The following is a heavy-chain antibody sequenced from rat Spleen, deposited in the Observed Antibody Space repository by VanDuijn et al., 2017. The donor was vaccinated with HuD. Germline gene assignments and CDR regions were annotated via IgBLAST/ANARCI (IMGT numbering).Heavy chain of an antibody. Sequence: QVQLKESGPGLVQPSQTLSLTCTVSGFSLTSNSVSWVRQPPGKGLEWMGAIWSGGSTDYNSALKSRLSISRDTSKSQVFLKMNSLQTEDTAIYFCTRSPIAEAFMDAWGQGASVTVSS. CDR1: GFSLTSNS. CDR3: TRSPIAEAFMDA. CDR2: IWSGGST. J-gene: IGHJ4*01. D-gene: IGHD1-2*01. V-gene: IGHV2-1*01.